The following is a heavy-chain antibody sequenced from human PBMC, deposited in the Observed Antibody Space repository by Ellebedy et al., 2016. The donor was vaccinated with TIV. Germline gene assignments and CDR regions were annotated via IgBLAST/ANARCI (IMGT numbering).Heavy chain of an antibody. CDR1: GFTFSSNY. CDR3: AREGGYCSGDACYSAYIDY. D-gene: IGHD2-15*01. V-gene: IGHV3-53*01. Sequence: GESLKISCAASGFTFSSNYMSWVRQAPGKGLEWVSVIYSGGDTYYADSVKGRFTISRDNSKNTLYLQMNSLRAEDTAVYYCAREGGYCSGDACYSAYIDYWGQGTLVTVSS. CDR2: IYSGGDT. J-gene: IGHJ4*02.